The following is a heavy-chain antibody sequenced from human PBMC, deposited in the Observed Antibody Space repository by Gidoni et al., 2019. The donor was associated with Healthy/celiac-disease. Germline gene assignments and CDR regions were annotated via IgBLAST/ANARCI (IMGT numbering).Heavy chain of an antibody. V-gene: IGHV4-39*01. Sequence: QLQLQESGPGLVKPSETLSLTCTVSGGSISSSRYYWGWISLPPGTGLEWIGRIYSSGSTYYNPSLKSRVTISVDTSKNQFSLKLSSVTAADTALYYCLILSAQGYFDYWGQGTLVTVSS. D-gene: IGHD3-9*01. CDR2: IYSSGST. J-gene: IGHJ4*02. CDR1: GGSISSSRYY. CDR3: LILSAQGYFDY.